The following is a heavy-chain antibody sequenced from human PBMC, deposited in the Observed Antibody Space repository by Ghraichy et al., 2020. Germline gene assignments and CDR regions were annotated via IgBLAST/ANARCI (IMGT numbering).Heavy chain of an antibody. D-gene: IGHD2-2*01. J-gene: IGHJ6*02. CDR3: TTSSMPQVDSARFVNQYYYYYGMDV. V-gene: IGHV3-15*01. Sequence: GGSLRLSCAASGFTFSNAWMSWVRQAPGKGLEWVGRIKSKTDGGTTDYAAPVKGRFTISRDDSKNTLYLQMNSLKTEDTAVYYCTTSSMPQVDSARFVNQYYYYYGMDVWGQGTTVTVSS. CDR2: IKSKTDGGTT. CDR1: GFTFSNAW.